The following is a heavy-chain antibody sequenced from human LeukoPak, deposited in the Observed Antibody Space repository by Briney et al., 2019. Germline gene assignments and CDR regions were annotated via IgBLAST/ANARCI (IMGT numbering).Heavy chain of an antibody. D-gene: IGHD6-19*01. CDR1: GFTFSNAW. CDR3: ATDRSGWYDY. Sequence: GGSLRLSCAASGFTFSNAWMSWVRQAPGKGLEWVGRIKSKTEGGTTDYAAPVKGRFTISRDDSKNTLYLQMNSLKTEDTAVYYCATDRSGWYDYWGQGTLVTVSS. CDR2: IKSKTEGGTT. V-gene: IGHV3-15*01. J-gene: IGHJ4*02.